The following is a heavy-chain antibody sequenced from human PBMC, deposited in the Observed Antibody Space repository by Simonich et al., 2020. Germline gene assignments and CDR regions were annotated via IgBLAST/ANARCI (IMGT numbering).Heavy chain of an antibody. J-gene: IGHJ4*02. D-gene: IGHD3-3*01. V-gene: IGHV3-21*01. CDR1: GFTFSSYS. CDR3: ARKRFLEWFFDY. CDR2: ISSSSSYI. Sequence: EVQLVESGGGLVKPGGSLRLSCAASGFTFSSYSMNWVRQAPAKGREGVSSISSSSSYIYYADSGKGRFTISRDNAKNSLYLQMNSLRAEDTAVYYCARKRFLEWFFDYWGQGTLVTVSS.